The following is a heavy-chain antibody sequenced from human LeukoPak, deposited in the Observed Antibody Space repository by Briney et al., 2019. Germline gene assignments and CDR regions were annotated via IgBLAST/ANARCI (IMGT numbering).Heavy chain of an antibody. D-gene: IGHD2-2*01. J-gene: IGHJ5*02. V-gene: IGHV3-21*01. CDR1: GFTFSSYS. Sequence: GGSLRLSCAGSGFTFSSYSMNWVRQAPGKGLEWVSSITSSNNYIYYADSMKGRFTISRDNAKNSLYLQMNSLRAEDTAVYYCAREQNYCSSTSCLNWFDPWGQGTLVTVSS. CDR2: ITSSNNYI. CDR3: AREQNYCSSTSCLNWFDP.